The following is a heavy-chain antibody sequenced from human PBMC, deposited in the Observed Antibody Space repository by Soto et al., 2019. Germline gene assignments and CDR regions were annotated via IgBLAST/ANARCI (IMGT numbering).Heavy chain of an antibody. V-gene: IGHV1-69*05. CDR3: ARTRLQSAFDI. CDR2: IIPIFGTA. CDR1: RGTFSSYA. Sequence: GASVKVSCKASRGTFSSYAISWVRQAPGQGLEWMGGIIPIFGTANAQKFQGRVTMTRNISISTVYMELSSLSSEDTAVYYCARTRLQSAFDIWGQGTMVTVSS. J-gene: IGHJ3*02. D-gene: IGHD4-4*01.